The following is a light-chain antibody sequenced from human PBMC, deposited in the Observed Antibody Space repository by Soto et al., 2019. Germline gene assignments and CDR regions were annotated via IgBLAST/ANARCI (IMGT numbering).Light chain of an antibody. CDR1: RTINTY. Sequence: DVRMTQSPSSLSASVGDTITITCRASRTINTYLNWFQQKPGEPPRLLIYGASTLHDGVPSRFSGSGSGADFTLTISGLQPEDFASYPCPQTYSDISFGGGTKV. V-gene: IGKV1-39*01. J-gene: IGKJ4*01. CDR3: PQTYSDIS. CDR2: GAS.